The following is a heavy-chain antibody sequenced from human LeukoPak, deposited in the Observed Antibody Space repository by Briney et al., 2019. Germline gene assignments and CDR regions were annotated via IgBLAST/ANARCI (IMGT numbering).Heavy chain of an antibody. CDR2: INWNGGST. D-gene: IGHD1-26*01. V-gene: IGHV3-20*01. J-gene: IGHJ4*02. CDR1: QFIFSTYA. Sequence: PGGSLRLSCAASQFIFSTYAMSWVRQAPGKGLEWVSGINWNGGSTGYADSVKGRFTISRDNAKNSLYLQMNSLRAEDTALYHCARGTRGGATSPTDYWGQGTLVTVSS. CDR3: ARGTRGGATSPTDY.